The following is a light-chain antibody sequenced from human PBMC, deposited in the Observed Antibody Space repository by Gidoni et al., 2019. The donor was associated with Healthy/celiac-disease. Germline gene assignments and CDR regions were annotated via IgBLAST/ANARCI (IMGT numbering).Light chain of an antibody. Sequence: EIVLTQSPGTLSLSPGERATLSCRASQRVSSSYLAWYQQKPGQAPRLLIYGASSRATGIPDRFSGSGSGTDFTLTISRLEPEDFAVYYCQQYDTFXXXTKLEIK. CDR2: GAS. V-gene: IGKV3-20*01. CDR3: QQYDT. CDR1: QRVSSSY. J-gene: IGKJ2*01.